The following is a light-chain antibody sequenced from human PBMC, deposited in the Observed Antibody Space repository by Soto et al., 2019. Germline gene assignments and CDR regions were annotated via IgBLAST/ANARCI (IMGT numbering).Light chain of an antibody. CDR3: HQSYSTPYT. V-gene: IGKV1-39*01. CDR1: QSISSY. J-gene: IGKJ2*01. CDR2: AAS. Sequence: DIQMTQSPSSLSASVGARVTITCRASQSISSYLNWYQQKPGKAPKLLIYAASRLQSGVPSRFSGSGSGTDFTLTISSLQPEDFATYSWHQSYSTPYTFGHGTQLEIK.